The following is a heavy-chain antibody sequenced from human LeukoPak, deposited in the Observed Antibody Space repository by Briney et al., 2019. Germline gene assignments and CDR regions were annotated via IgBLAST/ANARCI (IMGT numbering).Heavy chain of an antibody. J-gene: IGHJ3*02. CDR2: IYYSGPT. CDR1: GGSISSGNYY. D-gene: IGHD6-19*01. CDR3: ARLLYSSGWYSAFDI. V-gene: IGHV4-39*01. Sequence: SETLSLTCTLSGGSISSGNYYWGWIRQPPGKGLEWIGSIYYSGPTYYNPSLKSRVTTSVDTSKNQFSLRLSSVTAADTAVYYCARLLYSSGWYSAFDIWGQGTMVTVSS.